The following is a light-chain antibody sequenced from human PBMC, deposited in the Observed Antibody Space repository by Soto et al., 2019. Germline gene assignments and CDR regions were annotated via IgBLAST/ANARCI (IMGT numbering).Light chain of an antibody. CDR2: KAC. CDR1: QTISSW. Sequence: DIQMTQSPSTLSASVGDRVSITCRASQTISSWLAWYQQKPGKAPKLLVYKACTLESGVPSRFSGSASGTEFTLTISSLQPDDFATYYCQQYSVYPWTFGQGPKIDVK. CDR3: QQYSVYPWT. V-gene: IGKV1-5*03. J-gene: IGKJ1*01.